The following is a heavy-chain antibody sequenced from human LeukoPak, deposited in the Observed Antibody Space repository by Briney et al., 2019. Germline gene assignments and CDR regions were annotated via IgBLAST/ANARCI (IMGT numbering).Heavy chain of an antibody. Sequence: PGGSLRLSCAASGFTVSSNYMSWVRQAPGKGLEWASVIYSGGSTYYADSVKGRLTISRDNSKNTLYLQMNSLRAEDTAVYYCARGIAAAGKGYYYYYGMDVWGQGTTVTVSS. J-gene: IGHJ6*02. V-gene: IGHV3-53*01. CDR3: ARGIAAAGKGYYYYYGMDV. CDR1: GFTVSSNY. CDR2: IYSGGST. D-gene: IGHD6-13*01.